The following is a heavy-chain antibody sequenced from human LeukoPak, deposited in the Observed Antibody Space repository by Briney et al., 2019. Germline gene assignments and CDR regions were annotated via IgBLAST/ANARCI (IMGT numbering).Heavy chain of an antibody. CDR1: GFTFSSYA. CDR3: ARDGIAAAGTNYYYYGMDV. D-gene: IGHD6-13*01. CDR2: ISYDGSNK. J-gene: IGHJ6*02. Sequence: GGSLRLSCAASGFTFSSYAMHWVRQAPGKGLEWVAVISYDGSNKYYADSVKGRFTISRDNAKNSLYLQMNSLRAEDTAVYYCARDGIAAAGTNYYYYGMDVWGQGTTVTVSS. V-gene: IGHV3-30-3*01.